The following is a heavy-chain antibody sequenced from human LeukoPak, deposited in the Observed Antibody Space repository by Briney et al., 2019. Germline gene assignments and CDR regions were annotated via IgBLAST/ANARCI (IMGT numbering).Heavy chain of an antibody. CDR3: ATGIEAAGKLDY. Sequence: SETLSLTCDVSGGSISSTNGWSWVRPSPRKGLEWSGETYQSEGTNYNPSLKSRVTMLLDKSKNQFSLRLNSVTAADTAVYYCATGIEAAGKLDYWGQGTLVTVSS. J-gene: IGHJ4*02. D-gene: IGHD6-13*01. CDR1: GGSISSTNG. CDR2: TYQSEGT. V-gene: IGHV4-4*02.